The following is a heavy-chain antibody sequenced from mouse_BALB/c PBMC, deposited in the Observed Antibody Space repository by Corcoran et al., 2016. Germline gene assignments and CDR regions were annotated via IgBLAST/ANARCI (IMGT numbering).Heavy chain of an antibody. Sequence: EVQLQQSGPELVKPGASVKISCKTSGYTFTDYTMHWVKQSHVKSLEWIGGINPNNGGTSYNQKFKGKATLTVDKSSSTAYMELRSLTSEDSAVYDCVRDYGSIKGSSMDYWGQGSSVTVSS. CDR1: GYTFTDYT. J-gene: IGHJ4*01. CDR2: INPNNGGT. CDR3: VRDYGSIKGSSMDY. D-gene: IGHD1-1*01. V-gene: IGHV1-18*01.